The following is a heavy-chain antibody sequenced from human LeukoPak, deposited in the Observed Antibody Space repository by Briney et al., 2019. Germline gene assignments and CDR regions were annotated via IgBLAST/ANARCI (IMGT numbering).Heavy chain of an antibody. CDR3: ARGYSGYDFDFDYFDH. J-gene: IGHJ4*02. V-gene: IGHV1-2*02. D-gene: IGHD5-12*01. CDR2: INPNSGGT. CDR1: GYTFTGYY. Sequence: GASVKVSCKASGYTFTGYYMHWVRQAPGQGLEWMGWINPNSGGTNYAQKFQGRVTMTRDTSISTAYMELSRLRSDDTAVYYCARGYSGYDFDFDYFDHWGQGTLVTVSS.